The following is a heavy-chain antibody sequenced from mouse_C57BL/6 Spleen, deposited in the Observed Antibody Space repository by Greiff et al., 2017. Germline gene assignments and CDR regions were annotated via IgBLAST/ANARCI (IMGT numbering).Heavy chain of an antibody. CDR1: GYTFTSYG. J-gene: IGHJ4*01. D-gene: IGHD1-1*01. V-gene: IGHV1-81*01. CDR3: ARLVLREGAMDY. CDR2: IYPRSGST. Sequence: QVQLQQSGAELARPGASVKLSCKASGYTFTSYGISWVKQRTGQGLEWIGEIYPRSGSTNYNEKFKGKATFTADTSSNTAYMQLSSLTTEDSAIYYCARLVLREGAMDYWGQGTSVTVSS.